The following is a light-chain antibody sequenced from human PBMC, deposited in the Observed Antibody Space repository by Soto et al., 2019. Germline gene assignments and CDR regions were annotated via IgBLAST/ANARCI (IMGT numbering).Light chain of an antibody. CDR3: QFYDSSRNFYFV. V-gene: IGLV1-40*01. CDR2: GNS. CDR1: SSNIGAGYD. J-gene: IGLJ1*01. Sequence: QSVLTQPPSVSGAPGQRVTISCTGSSSNIGAGYDVHWYQQLPGTAPKLLIYGNSNRPSGVPDRFSGSKSGTSASLAITGLQAEGEADYYCQFYDSSRNFYFVFGTGTKLTVL.